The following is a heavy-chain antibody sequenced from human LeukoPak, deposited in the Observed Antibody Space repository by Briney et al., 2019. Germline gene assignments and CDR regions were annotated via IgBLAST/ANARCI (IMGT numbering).Heavy chain of an antibody. CDR1: GYSISSGYY. CDR2: IYHSGST. CDR3: ARILRDGYKGYYFDY. D-gene: IGHD5-24*01. V-gene: IGHV4-38-2*02. J-gene: IGHJ4*02. Sequence: SETLSLTCTVSGYSISSGYYWSWIRQPPGKGLEWIGSIYHSGSTYYNPSLKSRVTISVDTSKNQFSLKLSSVTAADTAVYYCARILRDGYKGYYFDYWGQGTLVTVSS.